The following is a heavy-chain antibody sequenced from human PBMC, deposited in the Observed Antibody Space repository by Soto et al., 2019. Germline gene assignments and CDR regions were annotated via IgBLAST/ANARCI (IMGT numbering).Heavy chain of an antibody. CDR2: ISGSGDST. D-gene: IGHD1-26*01. V-gene: IGHV3-23*01. CDR3: ARRGSGSYYDY. CDR1: GFTFSSYA. J-gene: IGHJ4*02. Sequence: GGSLRLSCAVSGFTFSSYAMSWVRQAPGKGLEWVSVISGSGDSTYYADSVKGRFTISRDNSKNTLYLQMNSLRAEDTAVYYCARRGSGSYYDYWGQGTLVTVSS.